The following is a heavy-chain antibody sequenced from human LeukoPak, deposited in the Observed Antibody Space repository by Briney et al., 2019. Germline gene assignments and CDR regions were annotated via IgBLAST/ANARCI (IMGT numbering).Heavy chain of an antibody. V-gene: IGHV1-18*01. Sequence: ASVKVSCKASGGTFSSYAISWVRQAPGQGLEWMGWISAYNGNTNYAQKLQGRVTMTTDTSTSTAYMELRSLRSDDTAVYYCARLLGSSWSYYYYYYMDVWGKGTTVTVSS. J-gene: IGHJ6*03. CDR3: ARLLGSSWSYYYYYYMDV. D-gene: IGHD6-13*01. CDR1: GGTFSSYA. CDR2: ISAYNGNT.